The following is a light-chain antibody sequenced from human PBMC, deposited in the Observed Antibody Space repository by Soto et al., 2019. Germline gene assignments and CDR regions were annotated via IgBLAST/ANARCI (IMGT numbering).Light chain of an antibody. CDR2: GAS. J-gene: IGKJ2*01. Sequence: EIVLTQSPGTLSLSPGERATLSCRASQSVGSTFLAGYQQKPGQAPRLLIYGASSRATGIPDRFSGSGSGTDFTLTISRLEPEDFAVYYCQQYGSSLYTFGQGTKLEIK. V-gene: IGKV3-20*01. CDR3: QQYGSSLYT. CDR1: QSVGSTF.